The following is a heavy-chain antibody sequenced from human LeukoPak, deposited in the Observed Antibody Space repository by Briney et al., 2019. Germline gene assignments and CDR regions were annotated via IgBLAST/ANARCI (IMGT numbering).Heavy chain of an antibody. CDR2: ISSRGINT. D-gene: IGHD5-24*01. V-gene: IGHV3-64D*08. CDR1: GFTISSYV. Sequence: GGSLRLSCSASGFTISSYVMYWVRQAPGKGLEYVSAISSRGINTYYADSVKGRFSISRDTSKNTLYLQMNSLRAEDAAVYDCVKHLREGSTITASDYWGQGTLVTVSS. J-gene: IGHJ4*02. CDR3: VKHLREGSTITASDY.